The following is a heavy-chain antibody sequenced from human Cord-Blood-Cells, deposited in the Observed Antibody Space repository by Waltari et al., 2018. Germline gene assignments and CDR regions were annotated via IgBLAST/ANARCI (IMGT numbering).Heavy chain of an antibody. CDR2: INHSGST. CDR1: GGSFSGYY. J-gene: IGHJ6*02. Sequence: QVQLQQWGAGLLKPSETLSLTCAVYGGSFSGYYWSGTRQPPGKGLEWIGEINHSGSTNYNPSLKSRVTISVDTSKNQFSLKLSSVTAADTAVYYCASLNYYYYYGMDVWGQGTTVTVSS. CDR3: ASLNYYYYYGMDV. V-gene: IGHV4-34*01.